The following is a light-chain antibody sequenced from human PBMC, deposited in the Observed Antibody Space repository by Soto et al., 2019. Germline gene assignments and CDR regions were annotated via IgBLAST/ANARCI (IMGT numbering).Light chain of an antibody. CDR3: QQHENLPT. Sequence: DIQMTQSPSSLSAPVGYRVTITCQASQDVNNYLNWYQQKPGRAPKLLIHDASTWEAGVPSRFSGSGSGTDFIFTISRLQSEDIATYYCQQHENLPTFGQGTRLEIK. CDR1: QDVNNY. CDR2: DAS. J-gene: IGKJ5*01. V-gene: IGKV1-33*01.